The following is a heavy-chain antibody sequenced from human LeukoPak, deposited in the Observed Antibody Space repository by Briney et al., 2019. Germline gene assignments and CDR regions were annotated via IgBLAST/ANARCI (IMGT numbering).Heavy chain of an antibody. CDR1: RFTSSRYW. D-gene: IGHD3-22*01. Sequence: GGSLRLSCAASRFTSSRYWMSWVRQAPGRGLEWVANIKHDGSEKYCVDSVKGRFTISRDNAKNSVFLHMNSQRVEDTAVYYCASVFWGSSGYYFEYWGQGALVTVSS. J-gene: IGHJ4*02. CDR2: IKHDGSEK. V-gene: IGHV3-7*02. CDR3: ASVFWGSSGYYFEY.